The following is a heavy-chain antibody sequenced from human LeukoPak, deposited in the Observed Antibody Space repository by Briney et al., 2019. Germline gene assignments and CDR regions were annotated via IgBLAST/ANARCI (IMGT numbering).Heavy chain of an antibody. J-gene: IGHJ4*02. V-gene: IGHV3-23*01. CDR1: GFTFSTYG. CDR2: IFPSGGEI. CDR3: ATYRQVLLPFES. D-gene: IGHD2-8*02. Sequence: GGTLRLSCAASGFTFSTYGMIWVRQPPGKGLEWVSSIFPSGGEIHYADSVRGRFTISRDNSKSTLSLQMNSLRAEDTAIYYCATYRQVLLPFESWGQGTLVTVSS.